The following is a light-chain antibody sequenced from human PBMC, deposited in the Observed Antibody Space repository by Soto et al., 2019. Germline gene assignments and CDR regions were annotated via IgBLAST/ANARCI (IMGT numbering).Light chain of an antibody. CDR1: SSDVGGYNY. V-gene: IGLV2-11*01. CDR2: DVS. J-gene: IGLJ3*02. Sequence: QSVLTQPRSVSGSPGQSVTISCTGTSSDVGGYNYVSWYQQHPGKAPKLMIYDVSKRPSGVPDRFSGSKSGITSSLSISGLQAEDEGEYYCCSYAGSYGCGWVFGVGTKLTVL. CDR3: CSYAGSYGCGWV.